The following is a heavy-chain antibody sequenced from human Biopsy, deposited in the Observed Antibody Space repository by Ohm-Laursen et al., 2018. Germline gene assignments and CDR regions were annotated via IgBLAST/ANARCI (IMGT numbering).Heavy chain of an antibody. CDR2: IDPKSGGT. CDR3: AREVGDFWGGRQFDF. CDR1: AYCFGDHR. V-gene: IGHV1-2*02. Sequence: ASVKVSCKTSAYCFGDHRIHWVRQAPGQGLEWLGWIDPKSGGTNYAQKFQGRVTMTRDTSISTSYMELRRLTSDDTAVFYGAREVGDFWGGRQFDFWGQGTLVTVSS. J-gene: IGHJ4*02. D-gene: IGHD3-3*01.